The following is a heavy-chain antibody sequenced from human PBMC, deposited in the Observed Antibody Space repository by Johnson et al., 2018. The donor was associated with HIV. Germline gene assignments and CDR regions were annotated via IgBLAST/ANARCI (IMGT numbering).Heavy chain of an antibody. CDR2: VNPNGGST. CDR1: QFTFSSYY. Sequence: VQLVESGGGLAKPAWSPRLSCAASQFTFSSYYMNCVRQAPGNGLELVGQVNPNGGSTYIIDSGKDRFNTSRDNAKNTLHLQMNSLKTEDTAVYYCTTGLYWNDAFDIWSQGTMVTVSS. CDR3: TTGLYWNDAFDI. V-gene: IGHV3-25*05. D-gene: IGHD1-1*01. J-gene: IGHJ3*02.